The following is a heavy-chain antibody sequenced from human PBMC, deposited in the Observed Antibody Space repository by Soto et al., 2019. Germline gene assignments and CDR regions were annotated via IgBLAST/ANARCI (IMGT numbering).Heavy chain of an antibody. J-gene: IGHJ4*02. V-gene: IGHV4-34*01. Sequence: SETLSLTCAVYGGSFSTDYWSWIRQPPGKGLEWIGEINPSGGTNYNPSLKSRVTISVATSKNQFSLKLSSVTATDTAVYYCARVLAARASRDFDYWGQGTLVTVSS. D-gene: IGHD6-6*01. CDR2: INPSGGT. CDR1: GGSFSTDY. CDR3: ARVLAARASRDFDY.